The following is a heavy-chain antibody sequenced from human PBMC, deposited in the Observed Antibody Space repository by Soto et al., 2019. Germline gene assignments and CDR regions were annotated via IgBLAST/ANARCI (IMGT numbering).Heavy chain of an antibody. J-gene: IGHJ6*02. D-gene: IGHD6-13*01. CDR2: IYYSGST. CDR1: GGSISSGGYY. V-gene: IGHV4-31*03. Sequence: PSETLSLTCTVSGGSISSGGYYWSWIRQHPGKGLEWIGYIYYSGSTYYNPSLKSRVTISVDTSKNQFSLKLSSVTAADTAVYYCARDAQGSWNYYYYGMDVWGQGTTVTVSS. CDR3: ARDAQGSWNYYYYGMDV.